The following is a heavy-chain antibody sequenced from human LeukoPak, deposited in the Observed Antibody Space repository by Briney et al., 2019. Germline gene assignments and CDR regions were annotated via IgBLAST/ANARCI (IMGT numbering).Heavy chain of an antibody. CDR1: GGSISTSNYY. J-gene: IGHJ4*02. Sequence: SETLSLTCTVSGGSISTSNYYWGWIRQPPGKGLEWIGNIFYSGSTYYSPSLRSRVTISLDTSRNQFSLKLSSVTAADTAVYYCARDLSAATPNFDYWGQGTLVTVSS. CDR2: IFYSGST. D-gene: IGHD2-15*01. CDR3: ARDLSAATPNFDY. V-gene: IGHV4-39*07.